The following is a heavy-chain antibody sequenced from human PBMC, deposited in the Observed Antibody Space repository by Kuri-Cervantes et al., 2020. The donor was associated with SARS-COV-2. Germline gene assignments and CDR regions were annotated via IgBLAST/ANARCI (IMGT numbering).Heavy chain of an antibody. D-gene: IGHD6-6*01. CDR3: ATSVAARPHFDY. Sequence: ASVKVSCKVSGYTLTELSMHWVRQAPGKGLEWMGGFDPEDGETIYAQKFQGRVTMTEDTSTDTAYMELSSLRSEDTAVYYCATSVAARPHFDYWGQGTLVNVSS. CDR1: GYTLTELS. J-gene: IGHJ4*02. V-gene: IGHV1-24*01. CDR2: FDPEDGET.